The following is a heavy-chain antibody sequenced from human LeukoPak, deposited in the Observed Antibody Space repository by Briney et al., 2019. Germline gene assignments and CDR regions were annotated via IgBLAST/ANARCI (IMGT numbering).Heavy chain of an antibody. V-gene: IGHV3-23*01. CDR1: GFTFSSYA. D-gene: IGHD6-19*01. CDR2: ISGSGGST. Sequence: PGGSLRLSCAASGFTFSSYAMSWVRQAPGKGLEWFSAISGSGGSTYYADSVKGRFTISRDNSKNTLYLQMNSLRAEDTAVCYCAKDGEQWLVTRLDYWGQGTLVTVSS. J-gene: IGHJ4*02. CDR3: AKDGEQWLVTRLDY.